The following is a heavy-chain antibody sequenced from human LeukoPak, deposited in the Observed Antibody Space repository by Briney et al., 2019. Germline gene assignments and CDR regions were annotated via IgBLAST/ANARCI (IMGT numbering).Heavy chain of an antibody. CDR1: GYTFTSYD. J-gene: IGHJ5*02. V-gene: IGHV1-8*01. CDR3: ARAPAELWFGELNWFDP. CDR2: MNPNSGNT. Sequence: ASVKVSCKASGYTFTSYDINWVRQATGQGLEWMGWMNPNSGNTGYAQKFQGRVTMTRNTSISTAYMELSSLRSEDTAVYYCARAPAELWFGELNWFDPWGQGTLVTVSS. D-gene: IGHD3-10*01.